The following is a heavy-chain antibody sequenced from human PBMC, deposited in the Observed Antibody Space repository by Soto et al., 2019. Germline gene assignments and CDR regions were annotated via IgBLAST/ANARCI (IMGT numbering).Heavy chain of an antibody. J-gene: IGHJ4*02. D-gene: IGHD3-10*01. V-gene: IGHV4-30-2*01. CDR3: ARVRQADDYGSGASFDY. Sequence: QLQLQESGSGLVKPSQTLSLTCAVSGGSISSGGYSWSWIRQPPGKGLEWIGYIYHSGSTYYNSSLKSRVTISVDRSKNQFSLKLSSVTAADTAVYYCARVRQADDYGSGASFDYWGQGTLVTVSS. CDR2: IYHSGST. CDR1: GGSISSGGYS.